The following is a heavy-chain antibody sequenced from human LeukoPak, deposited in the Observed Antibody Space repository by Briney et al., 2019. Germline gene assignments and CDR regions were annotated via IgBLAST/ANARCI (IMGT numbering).Heavy chain of an antibody. CDR1: GGSISSYY. CDR3: ARHSLRLGELSYHYFDY. J-gene: IGHJ4*02. V-gene: IGHV4-59*08. Sequence: SETLSLTCTVSGGSISSYYWSWIRQPPGEGLERVGYIYYSGSTNYNPSLKSRVTISINTSKNQFSLKLSSVTAADTAVYYCARHSLRLGELSYHYFDYWGQGTLVTVSS. CDR2: IYYSGST. D-gene: IGHD3-16*02.